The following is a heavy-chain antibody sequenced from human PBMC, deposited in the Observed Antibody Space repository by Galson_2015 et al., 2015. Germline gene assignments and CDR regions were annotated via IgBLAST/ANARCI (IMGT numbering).Heavy chain of an antibody. V-gene: IGHV1-69*13. CDR1: GGTFSSYA. D-gene: IGHD4-17*01. J-gene: IGHJ3*02. CDR2: ITPTFGTA. Sequence: SVKVSCKASGGTFSSYAISWVRQAPGQGLEWMGGITPTFGTANYAQKFQGRVTITADESTSTAYMELSSLRSEDTAVYYCARGDYDDAFDIWGQGTMVTVSS. CDR3: ARGDYDDAFDI.